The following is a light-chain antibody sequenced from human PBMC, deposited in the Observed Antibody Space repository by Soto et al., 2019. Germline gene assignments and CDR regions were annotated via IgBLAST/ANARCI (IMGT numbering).Light chain of an antibody. CDR2: GAS. CDR1: QSVSSN. Sequence: EIVMTQSPATLSVSPGERATLSCRASQSVSSNFAWYQQKPGQDPRLLIYGASTRATGIPARFSGSGSGTEFTLTISSLQSEDFAVYYCQQYNNWPPGPYTFGQGTKLEIK. J-gene: IGKJ2*01. V-gene: IGKV3-15*01. CDR3: QQYNNWPPGPYT.